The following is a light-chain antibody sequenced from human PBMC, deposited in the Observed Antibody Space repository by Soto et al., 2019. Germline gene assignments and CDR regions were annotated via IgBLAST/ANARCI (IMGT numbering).Light chain of an antibody. J-gene: IGKJ2*01. CDR3: QQANSFPPT. Sequence: DIQMTQSPSSVSASVGDRVTITCRASQGISNWLAWYQQKPGKAPNLMIFAASSLQSGVPSRFSGSGSGTDFTLTISDLQPEDFSTYYCQQANSFPPTFGQGTKLEIK. V-gene: IGKV1-12*01. CDR1: QGISNW. CDR2: AAS.